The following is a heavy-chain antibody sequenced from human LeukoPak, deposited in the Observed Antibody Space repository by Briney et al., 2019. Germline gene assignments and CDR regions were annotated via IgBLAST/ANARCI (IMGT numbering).Heavy chain of an antibody. CDR1: GGSFSGYY. V-gene: IGHV4-34*01. J-gene: IGHJ5*02. CDR2: INHSGST. CDR3: ARPTSTWFDP. D-gene: IGHD5-24*01. Sequence: SETLSLTCAVYGGSFSGYYWSWIRQPPGKGLEWIGEINHSGSTNYNPSLKSRVTISVDTSKNQFSLKLSSVTAADTAVYYCARPTSTWFDPWGQGTLVTVSS.